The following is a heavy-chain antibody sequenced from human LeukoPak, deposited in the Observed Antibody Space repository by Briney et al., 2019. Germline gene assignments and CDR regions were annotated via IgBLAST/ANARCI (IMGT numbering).Heavy chain of an antibody. CDR3: TRQMPAIRYFDF. CDR2: INTDGSSA. Sequence: GGSLRPSCAASGFTFSSYWMHWVRQAPGQGLVWVSLINTDGSSATYADSVKGRFTISRDNARNTLYLQMNSLRAEDTAVYYCTRQMPAIRYFDFWGQGTLVTVSS. V-gene: IGHV3-74*01. D-gene: IGHD5-24*01. J-gene: IGHJ4*02. CDR1: GFTFSSYW.